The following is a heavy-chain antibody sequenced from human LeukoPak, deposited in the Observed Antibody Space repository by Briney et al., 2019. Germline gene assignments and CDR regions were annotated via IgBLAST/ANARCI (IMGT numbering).Heavy chain of an antibody. V-gene: IGHV4-59*01. J-gene: IGHJ4*02. CDR1: GGSISSYY. D-gene: IGHD3-22*01. CDR2: IYYSGST. Sequence: PSETLSLTCTVSGGSISSYYWNWIRQPPGKGLEWIGYIYYSGSTNYNPSLKSRITISLDTSKNQFSLKLSSVTAADTAVYYCARGSFYYDSGGYYLFDYWGQGTLVTVSS. CDR3: ARGSFYYDSGGYYLFDY.